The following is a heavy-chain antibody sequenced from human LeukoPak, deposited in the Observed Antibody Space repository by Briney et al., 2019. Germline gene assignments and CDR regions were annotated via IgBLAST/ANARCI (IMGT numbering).Heavy chain of an antibody. CDR1: GGSFSGYY. Sequence: SETLSLTCAVYGGSFSGYYWSWIRQTPGTGLEWIGEINHSGSTNYNLSLKSRVTMSVDTSKNQFSLMLSAVTAAETAVYYCARAQAAGDGHYFDFSGQGTLVTVSS. J-gene: IGHJ4*02. CDR2: INHSGST. CDR3: ARAQAAGDGHYFDF. D-gene: IGHD7-27*01. V-gene: IGHV4-34*01.